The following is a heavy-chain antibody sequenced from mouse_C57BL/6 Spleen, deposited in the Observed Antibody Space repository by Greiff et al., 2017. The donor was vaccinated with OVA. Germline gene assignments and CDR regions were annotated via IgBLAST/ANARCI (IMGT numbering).Heavy chain of an antibody. CDR3: TRDYYGSSLLYFDY. CDR1: GYTFTDYE. D-gene: IGHD1-1*01. J-gene: IGHJ2*01. Sequence: VKLQESGAELVRPGASVTLSCKASGYTFTDYEMHWVKQTPVHGLEWIGAIDPETGGTAYNQKFKGKAILTADKSSSTAYMELRSLTSEDSAVYYGTRDYYGSSLLYFDYWGQGTTLTVSS. V-gene: IGHV1-15*01. CDR2: IDPETGGT.